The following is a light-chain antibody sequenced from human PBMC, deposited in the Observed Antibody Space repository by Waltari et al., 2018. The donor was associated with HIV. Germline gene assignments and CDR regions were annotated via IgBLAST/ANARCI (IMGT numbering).Light chain of an antibody. CDR1: NSNIGRNP. CDR3: ASWDDSLNAWV. Sequence: QSVLTQPPSASGTPGQRVIISCSGDNSNIGRNPVSWFQQLPGTAPKLLIFTNKQRPSGVPDRFSGSKSATSASLAISGLQFDDEADYYCASWDDSLNAWVFGEGTKLTVL. V-gene: IGLV1-44*01. J-gene: IGLJ3*02. CDR2: TNK.